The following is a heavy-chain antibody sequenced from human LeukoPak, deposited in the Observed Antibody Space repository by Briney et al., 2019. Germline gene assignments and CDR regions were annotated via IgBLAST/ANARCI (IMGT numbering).Heavy chain of an antibody. D-gene: IGHD5-12*01. V-gene: IGHV3-21*06. CDR2: ISSSSLYI. CDR3: VREAYEYHFDY. CDR1: GFTFSDYS. Sequence: AGGSLRLSCAASGFTFSDYSMNWVRQAPGKGLEWVSYISSSSLYINYADSVKGRFTVSRDNAKNSLFLQMNSLRAEDTAVYYCVREAYEYHFDYWGQGTLVTVSS. J-gene: IGHJ4*02.